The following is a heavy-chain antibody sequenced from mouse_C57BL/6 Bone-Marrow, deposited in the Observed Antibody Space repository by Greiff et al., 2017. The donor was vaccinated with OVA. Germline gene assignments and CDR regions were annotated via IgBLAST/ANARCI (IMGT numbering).Heavy chain of an antibody. Sequence: VKLQESGPELARPWASVKISCQAFYTFSRRVHFAIRDTNYWMQWVKQRPGQGLEWIGAIYPGNGDTSYNQKFKGKATLTAAKSSSTAYMQLSXLTSEDSAVYYCAYYYGSSGDYAMDYWGQGTSVTVSS. V-gene: IGHV1-87*01. J-gene: IGHJ4*01. CDR2: GQGLEWIG. D-gene: IGHD1-1*01. CDR1: YTFSRRVH. CDR3: SEDSAVYYCAYYYGSSGDYAMDY.